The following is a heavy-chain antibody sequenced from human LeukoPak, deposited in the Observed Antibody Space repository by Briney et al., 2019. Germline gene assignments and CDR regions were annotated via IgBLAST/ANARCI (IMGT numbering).Heavy chain of an antibody. Sequence: SETLSLTCTVSGGYISSYYWSWIRQPPGKGLEWIGYIYYSGSTNYNPSLKSRVTISVDTSKNQFSLKLSSVTAADTAVYYCARDRKAAWEGAFDIWGQGTMVTVSS. CDR3: ARDRKAAWEGAFDI. V-gene: IGHV4-59*01. D-gene: IGHD1-26*01. J-gene: IGHJ3*02. CDR2: IYYSGST. CDR1: GGYISSYY.